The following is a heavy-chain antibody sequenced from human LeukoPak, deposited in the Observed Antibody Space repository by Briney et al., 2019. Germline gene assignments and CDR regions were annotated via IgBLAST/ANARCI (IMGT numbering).Heavy chain of an antibody. CDR2: ISSSSSYI. Sequence: GGSLRLSCAASGFTFSSYSMNWVRQAPGKGLEWVSYISSSSSYIYYADSVKGRFTISRDNAKNSLYLQMNSLRAEDTAVYYCARDRIIAVAGEFDYWGQGTLVTVSS. D-gene: IGHD6-19*01. CDR3: ARDRIIAVAGEFDY. J-gene: IGHJ4*02. CDR1: GFTFSSYS. V-gene: IGHV3-21*05.